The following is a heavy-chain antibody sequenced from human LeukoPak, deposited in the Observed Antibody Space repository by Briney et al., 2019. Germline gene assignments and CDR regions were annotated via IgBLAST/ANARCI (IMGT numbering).Heavy chain of an antibody. J-gene: IGHJ4*02. CDR2: IRSDARDK. Sequence: GGSLRLSCAASGFTFSNDWMHWVRHAPGKGLVWVSRIRSDARDKRYADFVKGRFTISRDNAENTLYLEMHSLRVEDSGVYYRARDSAECSGGSCYLVNWGQGTLVTVSS. CDR1: GFTFSNDW. CDR3: ARDSAECSGGSCYLVN. V-gene: IGHV3-74*01. D-gene: IGHD2-15*01.